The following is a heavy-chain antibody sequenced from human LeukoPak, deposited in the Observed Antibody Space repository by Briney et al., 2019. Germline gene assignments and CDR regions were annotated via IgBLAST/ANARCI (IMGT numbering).Heavy chain of an antibody. CDR3: VRGVPGVYFYYYMDV. J-gene: IGHJ6*03. V-gene: IGHV1-3*03. CDR1: GYSFTSYA. CDR2: IYGDNGDT. D-gene: IGHD2-8*01. Sequence: ASPNVSSKASGYSFTSYAINSVPQAPGQRLEWMGWIYGDNGDTKYSQEFQGRVTITRDTSASTAYMELSSLRPEDMAVYYCVRGVPGVYFYYYMDVWGKGTTVTVSS.